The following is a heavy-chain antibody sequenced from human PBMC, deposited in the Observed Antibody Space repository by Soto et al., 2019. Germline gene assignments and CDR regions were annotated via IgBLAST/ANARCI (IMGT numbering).Heavy chain of an antibody. CDR2: IYYSGST. D-gene: IGHD3-22*01. J-gene: IGHJ3*02. V-gene: IGHV4-39*07. CDR3: ASSYYNYYDSSGYGRLSAFDI. CDR1: GGSISSSSYY. Sequence: SETLSLTCTVSGGSISSSSYYWGWIRQPPGKGLEWIGSIYYSGSTYYNPSLKSRVTISVDTSKNQFSLKLSSVTAADTAVYYCASSYYNYYDSSGYGRLSAFDIWGQGTMVTVSS.